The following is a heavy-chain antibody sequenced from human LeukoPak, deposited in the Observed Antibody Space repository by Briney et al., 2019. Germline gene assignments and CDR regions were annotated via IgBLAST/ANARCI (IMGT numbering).Heavy chain of an antibody. CDR1: GFTFSSYV. J-gene: IGHJ4*02. CDR2: ISGSGVNT. Sequence: GGSLRLSCAGSGFTFSSYVMSWVRQAPGKGLEWVSVISGSGVNTDYADSVKGRFTISRDNSKNTLCLQMNSLRAEDTAVYYCAKASLRVVVISHFDYWGQGTLVTVSS. CDR3: AKASLRVVVISHFDY. V-gene: IGHV3-23*01. D-gene: IGHD3-22*01.